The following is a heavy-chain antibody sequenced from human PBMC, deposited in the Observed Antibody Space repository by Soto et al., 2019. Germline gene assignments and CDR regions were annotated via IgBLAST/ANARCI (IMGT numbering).Heavy chain of an antibody. V-gene: IGHV3-11*01. D-gene: IGHD7-27*01. J-gene: IGHJ4*02. Sequence: PGGSLRLSCAASGFTFNDYYMSWIRQAPGKGLEWVSYITSSCATIYYADSVKGRFTISRDNAKNSLYLQMNSLRAEDTAVYYCARRITGARIDYWGQGTLVTVSS. CDR2: ITSSCATI. CDR3: ARRITGARIDY. CDR1: GFTFNDYY.